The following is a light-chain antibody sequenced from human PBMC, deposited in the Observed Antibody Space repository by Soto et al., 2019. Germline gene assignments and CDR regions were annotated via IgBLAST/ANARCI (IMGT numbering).Light chain of an antibody. CDR1: QSVSRY. J-gene: IGKJ5*01. CDR2: DAS. Sequence: EIALTQSPATLSLSPGERATLSCRASQSVSRYLAWYQQKPGQAPRLLIYDASNRATGIPARFSGSGSGTDFTLTISSLEPEDFALYYCQQYCGAPITVGQGTRLEI. CDR3: QQYCGAPIT. V-gene: IGKV3-11*01.